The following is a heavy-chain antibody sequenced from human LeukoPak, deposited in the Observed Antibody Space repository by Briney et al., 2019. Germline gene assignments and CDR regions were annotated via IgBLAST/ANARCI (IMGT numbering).Heavy chain of an antibody. V-gene: IGHV3-11*03. CDR2: ISSSSSYT. J-gene: IGHJ4*02. CDR1: GFTFSDYY. CDR3: ARLAAAGRIYFDY. D-gene: IGHD6-13*01. Sequence: PGGSLTLSCAASGFTFSDYYMCWSRHAPGKGLEWCSYISSSSSYTNYADSVKGRFTISRDNAKNSLYLQMNSLRAEDTAVYYCARLAAAGRIYFDYWGQGTLVTVSS.